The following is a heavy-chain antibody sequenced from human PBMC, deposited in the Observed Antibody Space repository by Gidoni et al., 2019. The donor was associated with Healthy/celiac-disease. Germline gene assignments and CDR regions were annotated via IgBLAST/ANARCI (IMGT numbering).Heavy chain of an antibody. D-gene: IGHD3-22*01. Sequence: LEWIGYIYYSGSTYYNPSLKSRVTISVDTSKNQFSLKLSSVTAADTAVYYCARGSSGYAFDIWGQGTMVTVSS. V-gene: IGHV4-31*02. CDR3: ARGSSGYAFDI. CDR2: IYYSGST. J-gene: IGHJ3*02.